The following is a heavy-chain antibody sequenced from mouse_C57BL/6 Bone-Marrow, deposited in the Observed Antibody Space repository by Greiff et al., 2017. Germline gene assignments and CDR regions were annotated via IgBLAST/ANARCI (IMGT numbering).Heavy chain of an antibody. V-gene: IGHV5-17*01. Sequence: EVHLVESGGGLVKPGGSLKLSCAASGFTFSDYGMHWVRQAPEKGLEWVAYISSGSSTIYYADTVKGRFTISRDNAKNTLFLQMTSLRSEDTAMYYCALYGNYWYFDVWGTGTTVTVSS. CDR2: ISSGSSTI. D-gene: IGHD2-1*01. CDR1: GFTFSDYG. J-gene: IGHJ1*03. CDR3: ALYGNYWYFDV.